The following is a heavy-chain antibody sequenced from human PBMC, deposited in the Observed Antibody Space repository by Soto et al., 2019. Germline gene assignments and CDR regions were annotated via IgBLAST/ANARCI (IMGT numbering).Heavy chain of an antibody. Sequence: QVQLVESGGGVVQPGRSLRLSCAASGFTFSSYAMHWVRQAPGKGLEWVAVISYDGSNKYYADSVKGRFTISRDNSKNTLYLQMNSLRAEDTAVYYCARDMDIVLVPAASPGYYGMDVWGQGTTVTVSS. CDR2: ISYDGSNK. CDR1: GFTFSSYA. D-gene: IGHD2-2*03. V-gene: IGHV3-30-3*01. J-gene: IGHJ6*02. CDR3: ARDMDIVLVPAASPGYYGMDV.